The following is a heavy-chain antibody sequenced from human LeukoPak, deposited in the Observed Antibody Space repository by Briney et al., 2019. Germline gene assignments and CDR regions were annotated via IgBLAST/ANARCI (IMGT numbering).Heavy chain of an antibody. CDR3: ATERRPRIPMILVADYRVRGDTFDI. D-gene: IGHD3-22*01. Sequence: ASVKVSCKASGYSFTNYDINWVRQAPGKGLEWMGGFDPEDGKTVYAQKFQGRVTMTEDTSTDTAYMELSSLRSEDTAVYYCATERRPRIPMILVADYRVRGDTFDIWGQGTMVTVSS. V-gene: IGHV1-24*01. J-gene: IGHJ3*02. CDR1: GYSFTNYD. CDR2: FDPEDGKT.